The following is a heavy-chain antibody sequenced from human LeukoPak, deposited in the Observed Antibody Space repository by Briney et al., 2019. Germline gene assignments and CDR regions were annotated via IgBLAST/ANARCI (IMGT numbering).Heavy chain of an antibody. CDR1: GGTFSSYA. CDR3: ARNSPLGGDPPDY. V-gene: IGHV1-69*05. CDR2: IIPIFGTA. J-gene: IGHJ4*02. Sequence: SVKVSCKASGGTFSSYAISWVRQAPGQGLEWMGGIIPIFGTANYAQKLQGRVTMTTDTSTSTAYMELRSLRSDDTAVYYCARNSPLGGDPPDYWGQGTLVTVSS. D-gene: IGHD2-21*02.